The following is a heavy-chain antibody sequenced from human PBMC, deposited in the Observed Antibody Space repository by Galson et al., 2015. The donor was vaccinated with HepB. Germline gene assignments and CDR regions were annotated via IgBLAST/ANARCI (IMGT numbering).Heavy chain of an antibody. V-gene: IGHV1-2*02. CDR2: INPNSGGT. CDR1: GYTFTGYC. J-gene: IGHJ4*02. CDR3: ARDAGSMGAISY. D-gene: IGHD1-26*01. Sequence: SVKVSCKASGYTFTGYCMHWVRQAPGQGLEWMGWINPNSGGTNYAQKFQGRVTMTRDTSISTAYMELSRLRSDDTAVYYCARDAGSMGAISYWGQGTLVTVSS.